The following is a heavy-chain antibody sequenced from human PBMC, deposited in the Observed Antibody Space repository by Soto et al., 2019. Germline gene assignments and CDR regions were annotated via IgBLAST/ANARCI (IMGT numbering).Heavy chain of an antibody. CDR2: IVPVLGLV. J-gene: IGHJ5*02. V-gene: IGHV1-69*02. CDR1: GGTFSTYS. D-gene: IGHD6-19*01. CDR3: ARGVAVVPAPDTALHWFDT. Sequence: QVQLVQSGAEGKKPGSSVKVSCKASGGTFSTYSVGWVRQAPGQGLEWMGRIVPVLGLVDYAQKFQGRVTISADKSTGTGYLELNSLSSGDTAVYYCARGVAVVPAPDTALHWFDTWGQGTLVAVSS.